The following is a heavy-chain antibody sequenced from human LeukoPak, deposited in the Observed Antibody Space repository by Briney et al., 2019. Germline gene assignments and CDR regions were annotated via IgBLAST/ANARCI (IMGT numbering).Heavy chain of an antibody. V-gene: IGHV4-39*01. CDR2: IYYTGST. Sequence: SQTLSLTCTVSGDSISSSNYYWGWIRQPPGEGLQWIGNIYYTGSTYHNPSLKSRVTISVDTSNSQFSLKLSSVTAADTAVYFCARHAVAYSSGFYWGQGTLATVSS. D-gene: IGHD6-19*01. J-gene: IGHJ4*02. CDR1: GDSISSSNYY. CDR3: ARHAVAYSSGFY.